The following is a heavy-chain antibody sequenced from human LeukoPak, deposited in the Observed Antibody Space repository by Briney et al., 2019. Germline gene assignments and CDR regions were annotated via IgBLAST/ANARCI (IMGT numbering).Heavy chain of an antibody. Sequence: KFQGRVTMTRDTSTSTVYMELSSLRSEDTAVYYCARDWVRLGELSSPGFQHWGQGTLVTVSS. CDR3: ARDWVRLGELSSPGFQH. J-gene: IGHJ1*01. D-gene: IGHD3-16*02. V-gene: IGHV1-46*01.